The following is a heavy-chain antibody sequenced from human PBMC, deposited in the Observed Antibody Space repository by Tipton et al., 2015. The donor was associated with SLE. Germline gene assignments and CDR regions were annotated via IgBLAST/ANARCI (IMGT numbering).Heavy chain of an antibody. CDR1: GGSFSDYY. CDR3: AREDNWNYVPSAFDI. CDR2: INHSGST. J-gene: IGHJ3*02. Sequence: LRLSCAVYGGSFSDYYWSWIRQPPGKGLEWIGEINHSGSTNYNPSLKSRVTISVDTSKNQFSLQLNSVTPEDTAVYYCAREDNWNYVPSAFDIWGQGTMVTVSS. D-gene: IGHD1-7*01. V-gene: IGHV4-34*01.